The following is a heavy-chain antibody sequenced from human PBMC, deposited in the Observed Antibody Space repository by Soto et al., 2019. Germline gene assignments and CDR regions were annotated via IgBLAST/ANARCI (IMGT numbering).Heavy chain of an antibody. V-gene: IGHV4-61*01. CDR2: IYYSGGT. CDR1: GGSVSSGSYY. J-gene: IGHJ5*02. Sequence: SETLSLTCTVSGGSVSSGSYYWSWIRQPPGKGLEWIGYIYYSGGTNYNPSLKSRVTISVDTSKNQFSLKLSSVTAADTAVYYCARVPYDFWSDNWFDPWGQGTLVTVSS. CDR3: ARVPYDFWSDNWFDP. D-gene: IGHD3-3*01.